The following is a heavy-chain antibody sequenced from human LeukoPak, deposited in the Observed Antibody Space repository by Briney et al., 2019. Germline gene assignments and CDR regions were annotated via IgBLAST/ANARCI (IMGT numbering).Heavy chain of an antibody. CDR2: IYYSGST. CDR1: GGSISSSSYY. J-gene: IGHJ6*03. D-gene: IGHD3-3*01. Sequence: SETLSLTCTVSGGSISSSSYYWGWIRQPPGKGREWNGSIYYSGSTYYNPSLKSRVTISVNTSKNQFSLKLSSVTAADTAVYYCASLRFLEWLEGGYYMDVWGKGTTVTVSS. CDR3: ASLRFLEWLEGGYYMDV. V-gene: IGHV4-39*07.